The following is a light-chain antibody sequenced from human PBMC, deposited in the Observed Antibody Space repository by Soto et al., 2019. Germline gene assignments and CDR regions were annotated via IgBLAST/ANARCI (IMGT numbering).Light chain of an antibody. Sequence: ETVLTQSPGTLSLSPGERATLSCRASQSVSSNSLAWYQHKPGQTPRLLIYGASSRATGIPDRFSGSGSGADFTLTISRLEPEDFAVYYCHQYGSSPRSFGRGTKVEI. CDR3: HQYGSSPRS. V-gene: IGKV3-20*01. J-gene: IGKJ1*01. CDR2: GAS. CDR1: QSVSSNS.